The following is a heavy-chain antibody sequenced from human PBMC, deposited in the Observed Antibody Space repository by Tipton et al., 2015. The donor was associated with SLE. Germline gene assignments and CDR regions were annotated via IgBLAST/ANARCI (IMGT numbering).Heavy chain of an antibody. D-gene: IGHD3-3*01. J-gene: IGHJ6*03. V-gene: IGHV3-23*03. CDR3: AKGAIFGVGHYYYYMDV. Sequence: GSLRLSCAASGFTFSSYAMSWVRQAPGKGLEWVSVIYSGGSSTYYADSVKGRFTISRDNSKNTLYLQMNSLRAEDTAVYYCAKGAIFGVGHYYYYMDVWGKGTMVTVSS. CDR2: IYSGGSST. CDR1: GFTFSSYA.